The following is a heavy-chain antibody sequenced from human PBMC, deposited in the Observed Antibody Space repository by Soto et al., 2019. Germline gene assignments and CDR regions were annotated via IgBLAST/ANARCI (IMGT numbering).Heavy chain of an antibody. CDR1: GGSISSGDYY. D-gene: IGHD3-10*01. V-gene: IGHV4-30-4*01. J-gene: IGHJ4*02. Sequence: SETLSLTCTVSGGSISSGDYYWSWIRQPPGKGLEWIGYIYYSGSTYYNPSLKSRVTISVDTSKNQFSLKLSSVTAADTAVYYCARGGITMVRGILWGQGTLVTVSS. CDR2: IYYSGST. CDR3: ARGGITMVRGIL.